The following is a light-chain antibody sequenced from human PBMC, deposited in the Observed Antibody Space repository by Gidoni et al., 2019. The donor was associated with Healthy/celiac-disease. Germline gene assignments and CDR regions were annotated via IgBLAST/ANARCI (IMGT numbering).Light chain of an antibody. V-gene: IGLV1-40*01. CDR3: QSYDSSLSGSRV. CDR2: GNS. CDR1: SSTIGAGYD. J-gene: IGLJ1*01. Sequence: TIPCTGSSSTIGAGYDVLWYQQLPGTAPKLLIYGNSNRPSGVPARFSGSKSGTSASLANTGLQAEDEADYYCQSYDSSLSGSRVFGTGTKVTVL.